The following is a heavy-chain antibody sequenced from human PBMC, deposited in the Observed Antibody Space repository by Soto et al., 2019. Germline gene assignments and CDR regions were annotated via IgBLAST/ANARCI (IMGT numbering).Heavy chain of an antibody. D-gene: IGHD3-16*01. CDR1: GGSFNDYW. Sequence: QVQLQQWGAGLLKPSETLSLTCAVYGGSFNDYWWSWIRQPPGQGLEWIGEINHSGSTNYNPSLKSRVTMSVDTSKSLVSMKLSSVTAADTAVYYCARGRDYTWTFGGQGTLVTVSS. V-gene: IGHV4-34*01. CDR3: ARGRDYTWTF. J-gene: IGHJ4*02. CDR2: INHSGST.